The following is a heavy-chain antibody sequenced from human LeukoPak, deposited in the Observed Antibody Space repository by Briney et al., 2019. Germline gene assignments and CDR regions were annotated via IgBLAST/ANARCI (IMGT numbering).Heavy chain of an antibody. D-gene: IGHD1-1*01. CDR1: GGSFSGYY. CDR3: ARHRYGSMR. CDR2: INHSGST. V-gene: IGHV4-34*01. Sequence: SETLSLTCAVYGGSFSGYYWSWIRRPPGKGLEWIGEINHSGSTNYNPSLKSRVTISVDTSKNQFSLKLSSVTAADTAVYYCARHRYGSMRWGQGTLVTVSS. J-gene: IGHJ4*02.